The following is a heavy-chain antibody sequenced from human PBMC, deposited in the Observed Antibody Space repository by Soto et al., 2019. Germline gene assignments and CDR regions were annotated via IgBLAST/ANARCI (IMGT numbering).Heavy chain of an antibody. D-gene: IGHD1-1*01. CDR2: ITVSNGNP. Sequence: QVQLVQSGGEVKRPGASVKVSCKTAGYTFTSYGIDWVRQAPGQGLEYMGWITVSNGNPNYAQKFQDRDTMTADTSAYTAHMELRSLISDDTAVYYCARWLQLRPVDYWGQGTLVTVSS. CDR1: GYTFTSYG. CDR3: ARWLQLRPVDY. V-gene: IGHV1-18*01. J-gene: IGHJ4*02.